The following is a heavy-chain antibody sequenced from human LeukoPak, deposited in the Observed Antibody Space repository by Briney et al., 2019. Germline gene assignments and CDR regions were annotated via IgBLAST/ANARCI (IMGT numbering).Heavy chain of an antibody. CDR1: GYSISSGYY. V-gene: IGHV4-38-2*02. Sequence: SETLSLTCTVSGYSISSGYYWGWIRQPPGKGLEWIGSIYHSGSTYYNPSLKSRVTISVDTSKNQLSLKLSSVTAADTAVYYCARLHSSGWFYYFDYWGQGTLVTVSS. CDR2: IYHSGST. J-gene: IGHJ4*02. CDR3: ARLHSSGWFYYFDY. D-gene: IGHD6-19*01.